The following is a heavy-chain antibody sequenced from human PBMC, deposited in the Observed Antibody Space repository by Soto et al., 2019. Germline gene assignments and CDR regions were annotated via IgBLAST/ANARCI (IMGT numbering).Heavy chain of an antibody. Sequence: QVQLVESGGGVVQPGRSLRLSCAASGFTFSSYGMHWVRQAPGKGREWVTVISNDGSNKYYADSVKGRFTISRDNSKNTLYLQLNSLRAEDTAVYYCAKDLGGLVYTIDYWGQGTLVTVSS. V-gene: IGHV3-30*18. CDR2: ISNDGSNK. CDR3: AKDLGGLVYTIDY. J-gene: IGHJ4*02. CDR1: GFTFSSYG. D-gene: IGHD6-19*01.